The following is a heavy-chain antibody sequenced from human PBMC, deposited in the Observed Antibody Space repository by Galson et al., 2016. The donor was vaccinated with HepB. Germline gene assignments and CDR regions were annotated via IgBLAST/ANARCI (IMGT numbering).Heavy chain of an antibody. D-gene: IGHD3-3*01. J-gene: IGHJ6*02. CDR1: GYSFPTYG. V-gene: IGHV5-51*01. Sequence: QSGAEVKKPGESLKISCRGSGYSFPTYGIAWVRQMPGKGLEWMGIIFPSESDVRYSPSFQDRVTISADKSISTAYLRWSSLKASDTAIYYCARPTFDFWSGFSYGLDVWGQGTTVTVSS. CDR2: IFPSESDV. CDR3: ARPTFDFWSGFSYGLDV.